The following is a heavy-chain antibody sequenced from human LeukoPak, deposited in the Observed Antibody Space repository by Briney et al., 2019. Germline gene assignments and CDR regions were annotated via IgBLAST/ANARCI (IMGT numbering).Heavy chain of an antibody. D-gene: IGHD6-25*01. CDR2: MNPNSGNT. CDR3: ARKVAATMFYYYGMDV. V-gene: IGHV1-8*01. J-gene: IGHJ6*02. CDR1: GYTFTSYD. Sequence: GASVKVSCKASGYTFTSYDINWVRQATGQGLEWMGWMNPNSGNTGYAQKFQGRVTMTRNTSISTAYMELSSLRSEDTAVYYCARKVAATMFYYYGMDVWGQGTLVTVSS.